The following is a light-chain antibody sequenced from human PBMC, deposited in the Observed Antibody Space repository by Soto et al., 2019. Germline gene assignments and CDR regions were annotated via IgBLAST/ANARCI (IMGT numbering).Light chain of an antibody. V-gene: IGKV3-20*01. J-gene: IGKJ3*01. CDR3: QEYESPPFT. Sequence: EIVLTQSPGTLSLSPGQRATLSCRASQSVTTNYLAWYQQKPGQAPRLLIYGASFRAAGIPDRFSGSGSGTDFTLNNNTLEAGDFGVYFCQEYESPPFTFGPGTTVDI. CDR1: QSVTTNY. CDR2: GAS.